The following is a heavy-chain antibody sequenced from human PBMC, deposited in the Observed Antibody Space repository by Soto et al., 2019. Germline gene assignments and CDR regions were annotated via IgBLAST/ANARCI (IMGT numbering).Heavy chain of an antibody. V-gene: IGHV4-59*01. CDR1: GGSISSYY. D-gene: IGHD6-19*01. CDR2: IYYTGNT. CDR3: ARDNVAVAGDKAFDI. J-gene: IGHJ3*02. Sequence: QVQLQESGPGLVKPSETLSLTCTVSGGSISSYYWSWIRQPPGKGLEWIGYIYYTGNTNYNPSLKSRVTISVDTSKNQFSLKLSSVTAADTAVYYCARDNVAVAGDKAFDIWGQGTMVTVSS.